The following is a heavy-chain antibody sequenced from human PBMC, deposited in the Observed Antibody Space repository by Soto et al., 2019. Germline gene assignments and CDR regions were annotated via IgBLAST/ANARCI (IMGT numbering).Heavy chain of an antibody. Sequence: GGSLRLSCAASGFTFSSYAMSWIRQAPGKGLEWVSSISGSGGSTYYADSVKGRFTISRDNSKNTLFQQMNSLSDGDTAIYYCAKNTEGVGATGAFDYWGQGTLVTVSS. CDR2: ISGSGGST. V-gene: IGHV3-23*01. CDR1: GFTFSSYA. J-gene: IGHJ4*02. D-gene: IGHD1-26*01. CDR3: AKNTEGVGATGAFDY.